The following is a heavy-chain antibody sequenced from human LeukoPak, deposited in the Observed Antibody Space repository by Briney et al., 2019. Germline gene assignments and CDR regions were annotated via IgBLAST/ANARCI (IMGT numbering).Heavy chain of an antibody. D-gene: IGHD3-22*01. J-gene: IGHJ3*02. CDR2: ISAYNGNT. V-gene: IGHV1-18*01. CDR3: ARARLLRDAFDS. CDR1: GYTFTSYG. Sequence: ASVKVSCKASGYTFTSYGISWVRQAPGQGLEWMGWISAYNGNTNYAQKLQGRVTMTTDTSTSTAYMELRSLRSDDAAVYYCARARLLRDAFDSWGQGTMVTVSS.